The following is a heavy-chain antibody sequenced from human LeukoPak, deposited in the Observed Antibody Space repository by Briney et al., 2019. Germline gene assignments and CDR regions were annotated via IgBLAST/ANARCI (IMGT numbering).Heavy chain of an antibody. CDR2: IKQDGSEK. CDR3: ARDGPYSTSSTHPP. CDR1: GFTFSSTS. V-gene: IGHV3-7*03. D-gene: IGHD6-6*01. J-gene: IGHJ5*02. Sequence: GGSLRLSCAASGFTFSSTSMSWVRQAPGKGLEWVANIKQDGSEKYYVGSVKGRFTISRDNAKNSLYLQMDSLRAEDTAVYYCARDGPYSTSSTHPPWGQGTLVTVSS.